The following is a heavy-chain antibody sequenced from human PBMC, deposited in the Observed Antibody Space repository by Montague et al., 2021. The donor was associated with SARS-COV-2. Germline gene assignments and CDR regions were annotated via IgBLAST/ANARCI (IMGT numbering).Heavy chain of an antibody. CDR2: IYYSGST. Sequence: SETLSLTSTVSGGSISSSSYYWGWIRQPPGKGLEWIGSIYYSGSTYYNPSLKSRVTISVDTSKNQFSLRLISVTAADTAVYYCGRQGSSSSWYGGYYYGMDVWGQGTAVTVSS. CDR1: GGSISSSSYY. D-gene: IGHD6-13*01. J-gene: IGHJ6*02. CDR3: GRQGSSSSWYGGYYYGMDV. V-gene: IGHV4-39*01.